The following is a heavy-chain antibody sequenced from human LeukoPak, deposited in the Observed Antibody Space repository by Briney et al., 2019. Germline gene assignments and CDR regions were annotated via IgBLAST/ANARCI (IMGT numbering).Heavy chain of an antibody. CDR2: INPNSGGT. CDR3: ARELTMIVVAHAFDI. CDR1: GYTFTDYY. J-gene: IGHJ3*02. Sequence: SSVTVSCKASGYTFTDYYMHWVGQPPAQGLEWMGWINPNSGGTKYAQKFQGRGTMTRDTSIRTAYMELSRLRSEDTAVYYCARELTMIVVAHAFDIWSQGTMVTVYS. V-gene: IGHV1-2*02. D-gene: IGHD3-22*01.